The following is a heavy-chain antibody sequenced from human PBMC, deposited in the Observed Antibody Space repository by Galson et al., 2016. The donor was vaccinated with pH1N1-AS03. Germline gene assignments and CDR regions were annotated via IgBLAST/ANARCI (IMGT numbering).Heavy chain of an antibody. D-gene: IGHD6-19*01. CDR2: INHSGST. J-gene: IGHJ3*02. Sequence: ETLSLTCAVYGGSFNNYYWNWIRQSPGKGLEWVGEINHSGSTDYNQSLKSRVTISVDPSKNQISLNLNSVTAANTAVYYCARGSYSSGWYRGRNACDIWGQGTMVTVSS. CDR1: GGSFNNYY. CDR3: ARGSYSSGWYRGRNACDI. V-gene: IGHV4-34*01.